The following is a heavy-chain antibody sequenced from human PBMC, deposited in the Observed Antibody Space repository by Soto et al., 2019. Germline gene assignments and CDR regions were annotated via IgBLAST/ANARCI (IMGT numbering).Heavy chain of an antibody. J-gene: IGHJ4*02. V-gene: IGHV3-7*04. D-gene: IGHD3-16*01. CDR2: IKQDGSEK. Sequence: EVQLVESGGGLVQPGGSLRLSCSASGFTFSTYWMSWVRQAPGKGLEWVANIKQDGSEKYYVDSVKGRFTISRDNAKNSLYLKMDSLSAEDTAVYYCARGWAHFDYWGKGTLVTVSS. CDR1: GFTFSTYW. CDR3: ARGWAHFDY.